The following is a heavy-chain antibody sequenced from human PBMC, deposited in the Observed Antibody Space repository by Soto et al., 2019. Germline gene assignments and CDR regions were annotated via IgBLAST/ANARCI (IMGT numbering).Heavy chain of an antibody. V-gene: IGHV4-31*11. D-gene: IGHD2-15*01. CDR2: ISSGGSP. Sequence: VQLQESGPGLVKPSQTLSLTCAVSDESVTSPGNYWNWIRQRPDTGLEWIGYISSGGSPFYNPSPQSRVSLSLDTSNNLFSLALNSVTAADTAVYYCTLNHCAVGGCYDRDYWGQGTRVTVSS. CDR3: TLNHCAVGGCYDRDY. CDR1: DESVTSPGNY. J-gene: IGHJ1*01.